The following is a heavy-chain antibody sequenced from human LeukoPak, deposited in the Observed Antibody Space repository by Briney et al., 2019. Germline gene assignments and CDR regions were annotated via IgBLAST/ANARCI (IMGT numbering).Heavy chain of an antibody. CDR2: IYYSGST. D-gene: IGHD3-22*01. J-gene: IGHJ4*02. CDR1: GGSISSGDYY. CDR3: ARHSDSSGYSL. Sequence: PSETLSLTCTVSGGSISSGDYYWSWIRQPPGKGLEWIGYIYYSGSTNYNPSLKSRVTISVDTSKNQFSLKLSSVTAADTAVYYCARHSDSSGYSLWGQGTLVTVSS. V-gene: IGHV4-30-4*01.